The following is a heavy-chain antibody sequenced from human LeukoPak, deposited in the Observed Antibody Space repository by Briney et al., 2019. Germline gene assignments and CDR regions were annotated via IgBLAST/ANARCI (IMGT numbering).Heavy chain of an antibody. J-gene: IGHJ6*03. CDR1: GGSFRGYY. V-gene: IGHV4-34*01. CDR2: INHSGST. Sequence: SETLSLTXAVYGGSFRGYYWSWIRQPPGKGLEWIGEINHSGSTNYNPSLKSRVTISVDTSKNQFSLKLSSVTAADTAVYYCARGLGYSGYDQYYYYYMDVWGKGTTVTVSS. CDR3: ARGLGYSGYDQYYYYYMDV. D-gene: IGHD5-12*01.